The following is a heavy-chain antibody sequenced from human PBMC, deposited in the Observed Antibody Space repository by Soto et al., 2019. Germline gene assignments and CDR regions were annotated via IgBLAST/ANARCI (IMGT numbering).Heavy chain of an antibody. CDR3: VKDKVATIKKVTMDV. Sequence: EVQLVESGGALVQPGASLRLSCSASGVTFSGYAMHWVRQAPGKGLEYVSAINNNVGSTNYADSVKGRFTISRDNSKNTLYLQMSSLRAEDTAVYYCVKDKVATIKKVTMDVWGRGTAVTVSS. CDR2: INNNVGST. V-gene: IGHV3-64D*08. J-gene: IGHJ6*02. CDR1: GVTFSGYA. D-gene: IGHD5-12*01.